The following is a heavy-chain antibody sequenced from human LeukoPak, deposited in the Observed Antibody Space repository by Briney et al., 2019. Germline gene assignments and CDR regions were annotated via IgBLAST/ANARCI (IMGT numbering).Heavy chain of an antibody. Sequence: GASVKVSCKASGYTFTSCDINWVRQATGQGLEWMGWMNPNSGNTGYGQRFQGRITMTRDISIGTAYMELSKLTSEDTAIYYCTRGSSGRRDNWGQGTLVTVSA. CDR2: MNPNSGNT. CDR3: TRGSSGRRDN. CDR1: GYTFTSCD. V-gene: IGHV1-8*01. D-gene: IGHD6-19*01. J-gene: IGHJ4*02.